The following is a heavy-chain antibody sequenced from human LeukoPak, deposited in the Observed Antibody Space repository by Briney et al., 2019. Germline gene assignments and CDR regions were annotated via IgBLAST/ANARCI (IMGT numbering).Heavy chain of an antibody. CDR3: ARGPYYYYYYMDV. Sequence: GGSLRLSCAASGFTFDDYGMSWVRQAPGKGLEWVSGINWNGGSTGYADSVKGRFTISRDNAKNSLYLQMNSLRAEDTAVYYCARGPYYYYYYMDVWGKGTTVTISS. J-gene: IGHJ6*03. CDR1: GFTFDDYG. V-gene: IGHV3-20*04. CDR2: INWNGGST.